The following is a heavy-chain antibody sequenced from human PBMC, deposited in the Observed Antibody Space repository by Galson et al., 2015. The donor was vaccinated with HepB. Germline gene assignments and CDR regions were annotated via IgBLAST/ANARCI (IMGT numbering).Heavy chain of an antibody. CDR3: AGAEGIAVAAPLDY. CDR1: GFTFSSYA. V-gene: IGHV3-30*04. Sequence: SLRLSCAASGFTFSSYAMHWVRQAPGKGLEWVAVISYDGSNKYYADSVKGRFTISRDNSKNTLYLQMNSLRAEDTAVYYCAGAEGIAVAAPLDYWGQGTLVTVSS. J-gene: IGHJ4*02. CDR2: ISYDGSNK. D-gene: IGHD6-19*01.